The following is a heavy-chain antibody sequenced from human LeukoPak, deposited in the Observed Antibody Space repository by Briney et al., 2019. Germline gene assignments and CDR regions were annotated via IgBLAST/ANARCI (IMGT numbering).Heavy chain of an antibody. Sequence: PGGSLRLSCAASGFTVSNSYMVWVRQAPGKGLEYVSVISSGGSTNYADSVKGRFTVSRDNSKNTLYLQMNSLRAEDTAMYYCARDYCSSISCMDAWGQGTTVTVSS. CDR3: ARDYCSSISCMDA. CDR1: GFTVSNSY. D-gene: IGHD2-2*01. V-gene: IGHV3-53*01. J-gene: IGHJ6*02. CDR2: ISSGGST.